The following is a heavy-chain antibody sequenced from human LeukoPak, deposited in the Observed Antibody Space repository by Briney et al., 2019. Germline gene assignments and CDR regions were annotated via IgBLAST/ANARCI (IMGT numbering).Heavy chain of an antibody. D-gene: IGHD3-22*01. CDR1: GGSISSGGYY. CDR2: IYYSGST. CDR3: ARYYYDSSGYYWGHYFDY. J-gene: IGHJ4*02. Sequence: PSETLSLTCTVSGGSISSGGYYWSWIRQHPGKGLEWIGYIYYSGSTYYNPSLKSRVTISVDTPKNQFSLKLSSATAADTAVYYCARYYYDSSGYYWGHYFDYWGQGTLVTVSS. V-gene: IGHV4-31*03.